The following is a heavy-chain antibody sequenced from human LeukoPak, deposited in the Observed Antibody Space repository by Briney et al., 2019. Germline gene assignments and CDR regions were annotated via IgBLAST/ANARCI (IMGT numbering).Heavy chain of an antibody. CDR3: AARDTFES. CDR2: ISGSSTYT. V-gene: IGHV3-11*06. CDR1: GFTFSDYY. J-gene: IGHJ4*02. Sequence: PGGSLRLSCASSGFTFSDYYMSWIRQAPGKGLEWVSHISGSSTYTNYADSVKGRFTISRDNAKNTLYLQMNSLRAEDTALYYCAARDTFESWGQGTLVTVSS.